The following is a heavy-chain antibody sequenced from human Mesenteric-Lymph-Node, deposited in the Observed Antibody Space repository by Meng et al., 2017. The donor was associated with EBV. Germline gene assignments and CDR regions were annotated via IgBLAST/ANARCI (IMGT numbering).Heavy chain of an antibody. D-gene: IGHD2-2*01. Sequence: ANVEHSGPGLVKPSQTLSRTCDSAGDSVSSNSAAWNWIRQSPLRGLEWLGRTYYMSKWYNDYAVSVKSRISINPDTSKNQFSLQLNSVTPEDTAVYYCARATSGFDSWGQGTLVTVSS. J-gene: IGHJ4*02. CDR1: GDSVSSNSAA. V-gene: IGHV6-1*01. CDR3: ARATSGFDS. CDR2: TYYMSKWYN.